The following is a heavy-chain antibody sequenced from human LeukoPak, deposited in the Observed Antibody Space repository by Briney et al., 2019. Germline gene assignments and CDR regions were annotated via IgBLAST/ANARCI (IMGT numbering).Heavy chain of an antibody. Sequence: GGSLRLSCAASGFTFSSYWMSWVRQAPGKGLEWVANIKQDGSEKYYVDSVKGRFTISRDNAKNSLYLQMNSLRAEDTAVYYCARDTPYDYVWGSYPDYWGQGTLVTVSS. D-gene: IGHD3-16*01. V-gene: IGHV3-7*01. CDR2: IKQDGSEK. CDR1: GFTFSSYW. CDR3: ARDTPYDYVWGSYPDY. J-gene: IGHJ4*02.